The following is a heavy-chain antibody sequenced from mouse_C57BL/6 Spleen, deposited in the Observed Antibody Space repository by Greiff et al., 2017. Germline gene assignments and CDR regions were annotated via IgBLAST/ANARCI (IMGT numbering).Heavy chain of an antibody. CDR3: ARTDYGRSMDY. D-gene: IGHD1-1*01. J-gene: IGHJ4*01. CDR1: GYTFTSYW. CDR2: IDPSDSYT. V-gene: IGHV1-69*01. Sequence: QVQLKQPGAELVMPGASVKLSCKASGYTFTSYWMHWVKQRPGQGLEWIGEIDPSDSYTNYNQKFKGKSTLTVDKSSSTAYMQLSSLTSEDSAVYYCARTDYGRSMDYWGQGTSVTVSS.